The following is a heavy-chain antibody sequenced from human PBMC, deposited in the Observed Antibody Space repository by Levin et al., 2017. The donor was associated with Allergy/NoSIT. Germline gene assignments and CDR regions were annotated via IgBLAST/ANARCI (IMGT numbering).Heavy chain of an antibody. CDR3: AGMKRNILQAFGG. J-gene: IGHJ3*01. CDR2: ISSSSSSI. D-gene: IGHD2/OR15-2a*01. CDR1: GVAFSSYS. V-gene: IGHV3-48*02. Sequence: GESLKISCVASGVAFSSYSMNWVRQAPGKGLEWISYISSSSSSIDYADSVKGRFTISRDNAKNSLFLQMNILRDEDTAVYFCAGMKRNILQAFGGWGQGAMVTVSS.